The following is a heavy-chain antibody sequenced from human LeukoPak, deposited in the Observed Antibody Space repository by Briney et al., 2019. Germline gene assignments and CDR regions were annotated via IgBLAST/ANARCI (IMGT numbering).Heavy chain of an antibody. Sequence: PGGSLRLSCAASGFTVSSNYMNWVRQAPGKGLEWVSVIYSGGSTYYADSVKGRFIITRDNSRNTLYLQMNSLRAEDTAVYYCARDSSSYYYLDYWGQGTLVTVSS. J-gene: IGHJ4*02. CDR3: ARDSSSYYYLDY. CDR1: GFTVSSNY. V-gene: IGHV3-66*01. D-gene: IGHD6-13*01. CDR2: IYSGGST.